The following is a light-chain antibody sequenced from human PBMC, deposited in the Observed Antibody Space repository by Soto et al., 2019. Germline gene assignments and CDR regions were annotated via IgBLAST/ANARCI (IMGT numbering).Light chain of an antibody. CDR1: QSINVW. CDR3: QHYYSYPWT. CDR2: KAS. J-gene: IGKJ1*01. V-gene: IGKV1-5*03. Sequence: DIQMTQSPSTLSASVGDRVTITCRASQSINVWLAWFQQKPGKAPKLLIYKASSLQSGVPSRFSGSGSGTEFTLSISSLQPDDFATYYCQHYYSYPWTFGQGTRMELK.